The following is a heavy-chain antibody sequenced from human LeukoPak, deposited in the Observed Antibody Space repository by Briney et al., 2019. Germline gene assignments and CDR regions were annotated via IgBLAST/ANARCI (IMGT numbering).Heavy chain of an antibody. D-gene: IGHD6-13*01. CDR1: GFTFDDYA. CDR2: ISWNSGSI. CDR3: AKDNRIVAAGYFDY. Sequence: GGSLRLSCAASGFTFDDYAMHWVRQAPGKGLEWVSGISWNSGSIGYADSVKGRFTISRDNAKNSLYLQMNSLRAEDTALYYCAKDNRIVAAGYFDYWGQGTLVTVSS. V-gene: IGHV3-9*01. J-gene: IGHJ4*02.